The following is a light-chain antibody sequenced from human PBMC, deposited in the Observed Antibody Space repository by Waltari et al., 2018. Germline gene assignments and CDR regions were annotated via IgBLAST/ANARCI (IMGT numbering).Light chain of an antibody. CDR1: NSDVGGYKY. CDR2: EVS. CDR3: CSYTSSNTLV. J-gene: IGLJ2*01. Sequence: QSALTQPASVSGSPGQSITISCTGTNSDVGGYKYVSWYQQHPGKAPKLMIYEVSNLPSGVSNRFSGSKSGNTASLTISGLQAEDEADYYCCSYTSSNTLVFGGGTKLTVL. V-gene: IGLV2-14*01.